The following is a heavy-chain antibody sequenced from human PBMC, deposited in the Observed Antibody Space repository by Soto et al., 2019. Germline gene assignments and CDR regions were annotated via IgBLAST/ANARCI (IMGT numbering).Heavy chain of an antibody. Sequence: DVPLVESGGGLVQPGGSLRLSCAVSGFTVSNNYMSWVRQAPGKGLEWVSLIYSGGSTYYADSVKGRFTISRDNSKNTLYLPMNSLRAEDTAVYYCTRGPGTTPGGNPWGQGTLVNVSS. J-gene: IGHJ5*02. CDR3: TRGPGTTPGGNP. V-gene: IGHV3-66*01. CDR2: IYSGGST. CDR1: GFTVSNNY. D-gene: IGHD1-1*01.